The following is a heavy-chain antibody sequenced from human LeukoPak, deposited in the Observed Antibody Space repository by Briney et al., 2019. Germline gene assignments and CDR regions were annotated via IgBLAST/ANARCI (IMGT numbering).Heavy chain of an antibody. Sequence: GSLRLSCAASGFTVSSNYMSWVRQLPGKGLEWIGEINHSGSTYYNPSLKRRVTISVDTSKNQFSLKLSSVTAADTAVYYCASHLRRYYDGMDVWGQGTTVTVSS. V-gene: IGHV4-34*01. CDR3: ASHLRRYYDGMDV. CDR2: INHSGST. CDR1: GFTVSSNY. J-gene: IGHJ6*02. D-gene: IGHD5/OR15-5a*01.